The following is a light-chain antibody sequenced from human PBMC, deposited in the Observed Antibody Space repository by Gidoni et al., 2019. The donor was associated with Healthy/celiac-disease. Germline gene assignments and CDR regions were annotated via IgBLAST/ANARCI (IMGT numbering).Light chain of an antibody. Sequence: DIQITQSPSSLSASVGDRVTITCRASQSISSYLNWYQQKPGKAPKLLIYAASSLQSGVPSRFSGSGTGTDFTLTISSLQPEDFATYYCQQSYSTPPWYTFGQGTKLEIK. V-gene: IGKV1-39*01. J-gene: IGKJ2*01. CDR2: AAS. CDR1: QSISSY. CDR3: QQSYSTPPWYT.